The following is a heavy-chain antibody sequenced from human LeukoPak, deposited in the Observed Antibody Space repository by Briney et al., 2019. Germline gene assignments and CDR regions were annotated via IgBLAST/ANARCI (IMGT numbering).Heavy chain of an antibody. CDR2: ISGSGGST. D-gene: IGHD2-8*01. CDR1: GFTVSSNY. V-gene: IGHV3-23*01. J-gene: IGHJ6*02. CDR3: AKDRLIVLMVYAHSRGMDV. Sequence: GGSLRLSCAASGFTVSSNYMSWVRQAPGKGLEWVSAISGSGGSTYYADSVKGRFTISRDNSKNTLYLQMNSLRAEDTAVHYCAKDRLIVLMVYAHSRGMDVWGQGTTVTVSS.